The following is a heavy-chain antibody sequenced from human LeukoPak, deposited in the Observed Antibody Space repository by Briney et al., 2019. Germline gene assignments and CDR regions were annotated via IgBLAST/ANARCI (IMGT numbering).Heavy chain of an antibody. J-gene: IGHJ3*02. D-gene: IGHD4-23*01. CDR3: AKDYDYGGNTPDAFDI. Sequence: AASVKVSCKASGGTFSSYAISWVRQAPGQGLEWMGGIIPIFGTANYAQKFQGRVTITADKSTSTAYMELSSLRSEDTAVYYCAKDYDYGGNTPDAFDIWGQGTMVTVSS. V-gene: IGHV1-69*06. CDR2: IIPIFGTA. CDR1: GGTFSSYA.